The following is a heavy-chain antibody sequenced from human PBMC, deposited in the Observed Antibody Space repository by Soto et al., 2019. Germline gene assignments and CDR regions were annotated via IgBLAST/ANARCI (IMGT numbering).Heavy chain of an antibody. CDR2: ISYDGSNK. V-gene: IGHV3-30-3*01. CDR3: ARDIQLWSMGAYYYGMDV. D-gene: IGHD5-18*01. CDR1: GFTFSSYA. Sequence: PGGSLRLSCAASGFTFSSYAMHWVRQAPGKGLEWVAVISYDGSNKYYADSVKGRFTISRDNSKNTLYLQMNSLRAEDTAVYYCARDIQLWSMGAYYYGMDVWGQGTTVTVSS. J-gene: IGHJ6*02.